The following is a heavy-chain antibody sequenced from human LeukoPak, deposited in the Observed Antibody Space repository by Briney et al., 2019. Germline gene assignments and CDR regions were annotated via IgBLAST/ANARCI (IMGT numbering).Heavy chain of an antibody. Sequence: QPGGSLRLSCAASGFTFSSYAMSWVRQAPGKGLEWVSAISGSGGSTYYAESVRGRFTISRDNSKNMLYLQMKSLRVDDTAIYYCATRAGVAVGGTVADYWGQGTLVTVSS. CDR3: ATRAGVAVGGTVADY. D-gene: IGHD6-19*01. CDR2: ISGSGGST. J-gene: IGHJ4*02. CDR1: GFTFSSYA. V-gene: IGHV3-23*01.